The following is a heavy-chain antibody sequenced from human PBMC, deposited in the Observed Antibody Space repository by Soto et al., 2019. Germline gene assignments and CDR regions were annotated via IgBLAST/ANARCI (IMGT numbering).Heavy chain of an antibody. V-gene: IGHV4-30-2*01. Sequence: ALPVTCTVSGSPLGAARYSWSCIRQPPGGGLEWIGYIYHSGTILCNPSLKTRLTISLDMSNNKFSLTLNSVTAADAAVYYCARAQFYSGSGNYNNLMFASWGERTQVTVSS. CDR2: IYHSGTI. J-gene: IGHJ5*01. CDR3: ARAQFYSGSGNYNNLMFAS. D-gene: IGHD3-10*01. CDR1: GSPLGAARYS.